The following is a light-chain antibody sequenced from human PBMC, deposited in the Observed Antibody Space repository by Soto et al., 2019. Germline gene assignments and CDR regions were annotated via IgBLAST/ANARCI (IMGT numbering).Light chain of an antibody. V-gene: IGKV3-20*01. Sequence: EIVLTQSPGTLSFSPGERATLSCRASQSVSSSYLAWYQQKPGQAPRLLIYGASSRATGIPDRFSGSGSGTDFTLTISSLEPEDFAVYYCQQYGSSSITFGQGTRLEIK. CDR2: GAS. CDR3: QQYGSSSIT. J-gene: IGKJ5*01. CDR1: QSVSSSY.